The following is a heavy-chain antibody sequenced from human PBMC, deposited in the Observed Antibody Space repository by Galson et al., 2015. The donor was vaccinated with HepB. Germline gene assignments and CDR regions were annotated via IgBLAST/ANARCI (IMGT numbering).Heavy chain of an antibody. CDR3: ARVRVVAATGYYFDY. J-gene: IGHJ4*02. V-gene: IGHV4-59*12. CDR2: IYYSGST. Sequence: TLSLTCTVSGCSISSYYWSWIRQPPGKGLEWIGYIYYSGSTNYNPSLKSRVTISVDASKNQFSLKLSSVTAADTAVYYCARVRVVAATGYYFDYWGQGTLVTVSS. D-gene: IGHD2-15*01. CDR1: GCSISSYY.